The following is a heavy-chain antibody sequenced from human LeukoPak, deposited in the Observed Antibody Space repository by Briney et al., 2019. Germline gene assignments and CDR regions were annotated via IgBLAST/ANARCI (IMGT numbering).Heavy chain of an antibody. CDR2: INHSGST. CDR1: GGSFSGYY. J-gene: IGHJ4*02. D-gene: IGHD2-2*01. CDR3: ASQDIVVVTAADPSGGSCYYFDY. Sequence: SETLSLTCAVYGGSFSGYYWSWIRQPPGKGLEWIGEINHSGSTNYNPSLKSRVTISVDTSKNQFSLKLSSVSAADTAVYYCASQDIVVVTAADPSGGSCYYFDYWGQGTLVTVSS. V-gene: IGHV4-34*01.